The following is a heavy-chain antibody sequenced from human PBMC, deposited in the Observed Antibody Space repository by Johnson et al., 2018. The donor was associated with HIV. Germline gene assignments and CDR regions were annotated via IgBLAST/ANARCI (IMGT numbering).Heavy chain of an antibody. V-gene: IGHV3-30-3*01. J-gene: IGHJ3*02. CDR2: ISYDGSNK. Sequence: QVQLVESGGGLIQPGGSLRLSCAASGFTVSSNYMSWVRQAPGKGLEWVAVISYDGSNKYYADSVKGRFTISRDNSKNTLYLQINSLKTEDTAVYYCTTEAPTLLRAFDIWGQGTMVTVSS. CDR3: TTEAPTLLRAFDI. CDR1: GFTVSSNY.